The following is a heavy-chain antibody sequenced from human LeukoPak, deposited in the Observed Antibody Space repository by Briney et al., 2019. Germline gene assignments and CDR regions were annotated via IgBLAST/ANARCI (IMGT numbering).Heavy chain of an antibody. CDR2: ISGSGGST. CDR1: GFTFSGYA. D-gene: IGHD1-26*01. CDR3: AKRLRDIVGARNAFDI. V-gene: IGHV3-23*01. J-gene: IGHJ3*02. Sequence: GRSLRLSCAASGFTFSGYAMSWVRQAPGKGLEWVSAISGSGGSTDYADSVKGRLTISRDNSKNTLCLQMSSLRAEDTAVYYCAKRLRDIVGARNAFDIWGQGTMVSVSS.